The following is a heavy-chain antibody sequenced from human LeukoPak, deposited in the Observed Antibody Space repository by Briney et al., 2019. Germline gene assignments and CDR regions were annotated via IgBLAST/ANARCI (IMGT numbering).Heavy chain of an antibody. D-gene: IGHD6-6*01. Sequence: GSLRLSCTASGFTFSDYWMTWVRQAPGKGPEWVANIKQDGSQRYYVDSVRGRFTISRDNAKNSLFLQMNGLRAEDTAVYYCARRGGSSSRRSPIDYWGQGTLVTVSS. J-gene: IGHJ4*02. CDR2: IKQDGSQR. V-gene: IGHV3-7*01. CDR1: GFTFSDYW. CDR3: ARRGGSSSRRSPIDY.